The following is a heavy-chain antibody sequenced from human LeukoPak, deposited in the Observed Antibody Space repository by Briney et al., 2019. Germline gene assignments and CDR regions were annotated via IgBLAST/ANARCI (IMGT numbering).Heavy chain of an antibody. Sequence: TGGSLRLSCAASGFTFSSYGMHWVRQALGKGLEWVAFIRYDGSNKYYADSVKGRFTISRDNAKNSLYLQMNSLRAEDTAVYYCARKTDAPIEMATRGLNWFDPWGQGTLVTVSS. CDR3: ARKTDAPIEMATRGLNWFDP. CDR2: IRYDGSNK. D-gene: IGHD5-24*01. CDR1: GFTFSSYG. J-gene: IGHJ5*02. V-gene: IGHV3-30*02.